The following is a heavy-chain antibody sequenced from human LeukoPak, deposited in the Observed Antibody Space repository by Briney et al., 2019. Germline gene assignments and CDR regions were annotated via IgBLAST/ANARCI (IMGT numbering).Heavy chain of an antibody. CDR1: GFTVSSNY. V-gene: IGHV3-66*02. J-gene: IGHJ6*02. CDR2: IYSGGST. CDR3: ARDQWVGGSYYYGMDV. D-gene: IGHD6-19*01. Sequence: GGSLRLSCAASGFTVSSNYMSWVRQAPGKGLEWVSVIYSGGSTYYADSVKGRFTISRDNSKNTLYLQMNSLRAEDTAVYYCARDQWVGGSYYYGMDVWGQGTTATVSS.